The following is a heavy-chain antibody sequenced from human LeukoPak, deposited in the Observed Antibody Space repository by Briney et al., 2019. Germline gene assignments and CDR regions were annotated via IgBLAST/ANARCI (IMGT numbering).Heavy chain of an antibody. D-gene: IGHD3-10*01. CDR3: ARDPHYYGSGSYSDAFDI. CDR2: INPDGSQK. CDR1: GFSFSLYW. V-gene: IGHV3-7*01. J-gene: IGHJ3*02. Sequence: GGSLRLSCAASGFSFSLYWMTWVRQSPGKGLEWVADINPDGSQKYSVDSVKGRFTISRDNAKNSLYLQMNSLRAEDTAVYYCARDPHYYGSGSYSDAFDIWGQGTMVTVSS.